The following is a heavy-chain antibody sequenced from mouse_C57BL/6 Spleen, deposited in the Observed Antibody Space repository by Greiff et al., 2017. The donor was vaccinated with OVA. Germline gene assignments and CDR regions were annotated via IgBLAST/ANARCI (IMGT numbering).Heavy chain of an antibody. Sequence: QVQLQQPGAELVRPGTSVQLSCKASGYTFPSYWMHWVKQRPGPGLEWIGVIDPSDSYTNYNQKFKGKATLTVDTSSSTAYMQLSSLTSEDSAVYYCASRGAYYDYYFDYWGQGTTLAVSS. CDR1: GYTFPSYW. V-gene: IGHV1-59*01. CDR3: ASRGAYYDYYFDY. J-gene: IGHJ2*01. D-gene: IGHD2-4*01. CDR2: IDPSDSYT.